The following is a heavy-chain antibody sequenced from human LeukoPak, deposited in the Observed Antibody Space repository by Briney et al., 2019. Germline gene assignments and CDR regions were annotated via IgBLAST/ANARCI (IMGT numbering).Heavy chain of an antibody. CDR3: ARGPLDTWLVKYNWFDP. J-gene: IGHJ5*02. V-gene: IGHV4-34*01. D-gene: IGHD6-19*01. CDR1: GFTFSSYA. CDR2: INHSGST. Sequence: GSLRLSCAASGFTFSSYAMSWIRQPPGKGLEWIGEINHSGSTNYNPSLKSRVTISVDTSKNQFSLKLSSVTAADTAVYYCARGPLDTWLVKYNWFDPWGQGTLVTVSS.